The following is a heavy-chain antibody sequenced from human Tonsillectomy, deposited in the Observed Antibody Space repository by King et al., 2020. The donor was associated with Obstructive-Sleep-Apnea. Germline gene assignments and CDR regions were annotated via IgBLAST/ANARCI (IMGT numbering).Heavy chain of an antibody. Sequence: VQLQESGPGLVKPSETLSLTCTVSGGSISSYYWSWIRQPPGKGLEWIGYIYYSGSTNYNPSLKSRVTISVDTSKNQFSLKLSSVTAADTAVYYCARGSTVTTEHWYFDLWGRGTLVTVSS. CDR1: GGSISSYY. D-gene: IGHD4-11*01. CDR2: IYYSGST. V-gene: IGHV4-59*01. CDR3: ARGSTVTTEHWYFDL. J-gene: IGHJ2*01.